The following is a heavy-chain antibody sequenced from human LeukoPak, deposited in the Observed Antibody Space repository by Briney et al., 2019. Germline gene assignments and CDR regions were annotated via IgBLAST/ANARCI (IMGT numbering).Heavy chain of an antibody. CDR3: AKPIAVAGDTYYFDY. J-gene: IGHJ4*02. V-gene: IGHV3-23*01. CDR2: ISGSGGST. D-gene: IGHD6-19*01. Sequence: TGESLRPSCAASGFTFSSYAMSWVRQAPGKGLEWVSAISGSGGSTYYADSVKGRFTISRDNSKNTLYLQMNSLRAEDTAVYYCAKPIAVAGDTYYFDYWGQGTLVTVSS. CDR1: GFTFSSYA.